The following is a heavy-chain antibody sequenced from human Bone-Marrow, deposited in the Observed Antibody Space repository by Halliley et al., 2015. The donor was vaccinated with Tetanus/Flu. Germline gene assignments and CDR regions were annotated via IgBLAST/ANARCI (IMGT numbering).Heavy chain of an antibody. CDR2: DYRGST. J-gene: IGHJ6*02. D-gene: IGHD2-15*01. Sequence: DYRGSTYYNPSLKSRLTISKDPSKNHFSLKLSSVTAADTAVYYCAGEYCSAATCYYSYGLDVWGQGTTVTVSS. V-gene: IGHV4-31*02. CDR3: AGEYCSAATCYYSYGLDV.